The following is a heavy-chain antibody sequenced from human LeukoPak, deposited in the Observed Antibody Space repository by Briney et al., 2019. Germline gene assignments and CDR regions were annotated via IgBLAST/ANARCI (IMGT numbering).Heavy chain of an antibody. CDR2: VNREGSDK. CDR3: ARDGVPGGRDV. Sequence: GESLRLSCAASGFVFSSHWMNWVRQAPGKGLELVANVNREGSDKNYVDSVKGRFTISRDNAKNSLYLQMNSLRVEDTAVYYCARDGVPGGRDVWGQGTTVTVS. CDR1: GFVFSSHW. D-gene: IGHD3-16*01. J-gene: IGHJ6*02. V-gene: IGHV3-7*01.